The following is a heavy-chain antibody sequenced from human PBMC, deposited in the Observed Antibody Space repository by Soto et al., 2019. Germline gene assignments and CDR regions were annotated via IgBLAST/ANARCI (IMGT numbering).Heavy chain of an antibody. CDR2: ISSSSSYI. V-gene: IGHV3-21*01. CDR1: GFTFSSYS. D-gene: IGHD1-26*01. Sequence: GGSLRLSCASSGFTFSSYSMNLVRQAPGKGLEWVSSISSSSSYIYYADSVKGRFTISRDNAKNSLYLQMNSLRAEDTAVYYCARDYGEGATDDFDYWGQGTLVTVSS. J-gene: IGHJ4*02. CDR3: ARDYGEGATDDFDY.